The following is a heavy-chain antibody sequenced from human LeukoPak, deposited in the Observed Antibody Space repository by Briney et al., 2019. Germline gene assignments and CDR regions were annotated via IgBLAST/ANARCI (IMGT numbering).Heavy chain of an antibody. CDR2: IYPGDSDT. CDR1: GYSFTSYW. Sequence: GASLKISCKGSGYSFTSYWIGWVRQLPGKGLEWTGIIYPGDSDTRYSPSFQGQVTISDDKSISTAYLQWSSLKASDTAMYYCARLEYYYDSSGYYFDYWGQGTLVTVSS. CDR3: ARLEYYYDSSGYYFDY. J-gene: IGHJ4*02. V-gene: IGHV5-51*01. D-gene: IGHD3-22*01.